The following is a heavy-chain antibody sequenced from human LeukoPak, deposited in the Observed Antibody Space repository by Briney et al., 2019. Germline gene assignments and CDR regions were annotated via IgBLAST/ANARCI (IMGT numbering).Heavy chain of an antibody. D-gene: IGHD2-2*01. CDR3: ARAPTVLVGYCSSSSCQADY. Sequence: PGGSLRLSCAASGFTFSSYSMNWVRQAPGKGLEWVSSIISSSSYIYYADSVKGRFTISRDNAKNSLYLQMNSLRAEDTAVYYCARAPTVLVGYCSSSSCQADYWGQGTLVTVSS. J-gene: IGHJ4*02. CDR2: IISSSSYI. CDR1: GFTFSSYS. V-gene: IGHV3-21*01.